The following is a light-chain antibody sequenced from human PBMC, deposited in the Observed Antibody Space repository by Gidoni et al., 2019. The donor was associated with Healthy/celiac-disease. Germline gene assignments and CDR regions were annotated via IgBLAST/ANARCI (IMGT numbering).Light chain of an antibody. CDR2: GAS. CDR1: QSVSSN. V-gene: IGKV3-15*01. CDR3: QQYNNWLPT. J-gene: IGKJ1*01. Sequence: ELVMTQSPATLSVSPGERATLSCRASQSVSSNLAWYQQKPGQAPRLLIYGASTRATGIPARFSGSGSGTEFTLTISSLQSEDFAVYYCQQYNNWLPTFXXXTKVEIK.